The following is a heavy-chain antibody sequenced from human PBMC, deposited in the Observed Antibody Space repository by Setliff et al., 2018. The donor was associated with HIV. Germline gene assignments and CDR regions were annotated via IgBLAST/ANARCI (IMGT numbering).Heavy chain of an antibody. J-gene: IGHJ3*02. CDR1: GGSISSGSYY. D-gene: IGHD2-8*02. Sequence: NPSETLSLTCTVSGGSISSGSYYWSWIRQPAGKGLEWIGHIYTSGSTNYNPSLKSRVTISVDTSKNQFSLRLSSVTAADTAVYYRARAPTGVTNAFDIWGQGTMVTVSS. CDR2: IYTSGST. V-gene: IGHV4-61*09. CDR3: ARAPTGVTNAFDI.